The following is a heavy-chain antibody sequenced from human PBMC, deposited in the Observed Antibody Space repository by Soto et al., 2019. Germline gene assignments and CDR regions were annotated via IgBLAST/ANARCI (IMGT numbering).Heavy chain of an antibody. CDR3: ARASQCKSYFDCFAWLDY. J-gene: IGHJ4*02. V-gene: IGHV4-4*07. CDR1: SDSLSGLC. Sequence: LSLTCTVSSDSLSGLCWTWIRQPAGKGLEWIGRIYSSGETNYNPSLTGRVIMSLDTSKNQFSLKLTSVTAADTAVYYCARASQCKSYFDCFAWLDYWGQGTLVTVSS. CDR2: IYSSGET. D-gene: IGHD3-9*01.